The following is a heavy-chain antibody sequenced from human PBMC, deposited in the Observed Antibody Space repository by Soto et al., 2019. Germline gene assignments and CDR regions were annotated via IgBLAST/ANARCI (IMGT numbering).Heavy chain of an antibody. V-gene: IGHV3-21*01. CDR2: ITSSSSYI. CDR1: GFTFSDYS. CDR3: ARDSPGYNSAWDEPYYMDV. D-gene: IGHD6-19*01. J-gene: IGHJ6*03. Sequence: GGSLRLSCAASGFTFSDYSMNWVRQAPGKGLEWVSFITSSSSYIYYADSVKGRFTISRDNAKNSLYLETSSLRDDDTAVYFCARDSPGYNSAWDEPYYMDVWGKGTTVTVSS.